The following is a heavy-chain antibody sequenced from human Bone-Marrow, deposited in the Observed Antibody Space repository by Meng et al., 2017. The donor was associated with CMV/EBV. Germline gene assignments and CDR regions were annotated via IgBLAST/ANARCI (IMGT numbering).Heavy chain of an antibody. CDR1: GYTFTSYY. CDR2: INPSGGST. Sequence: ASVKVSCKASGYTFTSYYMHWVRQAPGQGLEWMGIINPSGGSTSYAQKFQGRVTMTRDTSISTAYMELSRLRSDDTAVYYCARAVRDDYYDSSGYPSGFDYWGQGTLVTVSS. D-gene: IGHD3-22*01. CDR3: ARAVRDDYYDSSGYPSGFDY. J-gene: IGHJ4*02. V-gene: IGHV1-46*01.